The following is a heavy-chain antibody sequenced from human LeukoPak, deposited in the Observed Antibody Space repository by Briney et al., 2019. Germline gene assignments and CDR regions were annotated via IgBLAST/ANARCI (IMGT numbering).Heavy chain of an antibody. CDR3: ARVNWFGELWGGDYYYYMDV. V-gene: IGHV1-2*02. D-gene: IGHD3-10*01. Sequence: ASVKVSCKASGYTFTGYYMHWVRQAPGQGLEWMGWINPNSGGTNYAQKFQGRVTMTRDTSISTAYMELSRLRSDDTAVYYCARVNWFGELWGGDYYYYMDVWGKGTTVTVSS. J-gene: IGHJ6*03. CDR1: GYTFTGYY. CDR2: INPNSGGT.